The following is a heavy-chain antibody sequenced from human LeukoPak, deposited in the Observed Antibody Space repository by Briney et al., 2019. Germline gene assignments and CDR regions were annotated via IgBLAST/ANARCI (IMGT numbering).Heavy chain of an antibody. CDR1: GGTISSCDYY. V-gene: IGHV4-30-4*02. CDR3: ARGVGGY. D-gene: IGHD2-15*01. J-gene: IGHJ4*02. Sequence: PSETVSLTCTVSGGTISSCDYYWSWTRQPPGKGLEWIRYINYSVNTYYNPSHKSRITISVDTSRNQFCLKLRSVTAADTAVYYCARGVGGYWGQGTLVTVSS. CDR2: INYSVNT.